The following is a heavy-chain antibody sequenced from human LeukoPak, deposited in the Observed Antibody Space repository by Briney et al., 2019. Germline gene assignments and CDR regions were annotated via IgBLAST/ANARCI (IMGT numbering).Heavy chain of an antibody. Sequence: PSETLSLTCTVSGGSISGYYWIWIGQPPATGLEGIGYVLYSGSTNYNPSLKSRVTISVDMSENQFSLKLSSVTAADTAVYYCARVESNYGLCYFDYWGQGTLVTVSS. CDR3: ARVESNYGLCYFDY. V-gene: IGHV4-59*01. D-gene: IGHD3-10*01. CDR2: VLYSGST. J-gene: IGHJ4*02. CDR1: GGSISGYY.